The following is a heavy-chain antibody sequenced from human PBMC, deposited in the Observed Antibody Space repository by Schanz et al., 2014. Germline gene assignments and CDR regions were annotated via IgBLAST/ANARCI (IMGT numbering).Heavy chain of an antibody. Sequence: QVQLVESGGGVVQPGRSLRLSCAASGFTFSSYALHWVRQAPGKGLEWVAFVPFDGSQKFYADSVKGRFTISRDNSKNTLYLQMNSLRAEDTAVYYCARDRRNADLDYWGQGTLXTVSS. CDR2: VPFDGSQK. CDR1: GFTFSSYA. D-gene: IGHD1-1*01. V-gene: IGHV3-30*04. CDR3: ARDRRNADLDY. J-gene: IGHJ4*02.